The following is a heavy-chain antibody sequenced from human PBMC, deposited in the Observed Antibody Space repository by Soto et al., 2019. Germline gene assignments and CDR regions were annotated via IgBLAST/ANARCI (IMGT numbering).Heavy chain of an antibody. CDR3: ARAKLLTTPSYYYYGMDV. D-gene: IGHD4-4*01. CDR1: GGTFSSYA. Sequence: QVQLVQSGAEVKKPGSSVKVSCQASGGTFSSYAISWVRQAPGQGLEWMGGIIPIFGTANYAQKFQCRVTITADECTSTAYMELSSLRSEDTAVYYCARAKLLTTPSYYYYGMDVWGQGTTVTVSS. J-gene: IGHJ6*02. V-gene: IGHV1-69*01. CDR2: IIPIFGTA.